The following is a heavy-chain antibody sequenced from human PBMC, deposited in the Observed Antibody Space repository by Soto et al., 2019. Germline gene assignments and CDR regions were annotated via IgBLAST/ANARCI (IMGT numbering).Heavy chain of an antibody. D-gene: IGHD6-13*01. J-gene: IGHJ6*02. CDR1: GGSISSSSYY. V-gene: IGHV4-39*01. CDR3: ARHYDSSSWYYYYYGMDV. CDR2: IYYSGST. Sequence: ASETLSLTCTVSGGSISSSSYYWCWIRQPPGKGLEWIGSIYYSGSTYYNPSLKSRVTISVDTSKNQFSLKLSSVTAADTAVYYCARHYDSSSWYYYYYGMDVWGQGTTVT.